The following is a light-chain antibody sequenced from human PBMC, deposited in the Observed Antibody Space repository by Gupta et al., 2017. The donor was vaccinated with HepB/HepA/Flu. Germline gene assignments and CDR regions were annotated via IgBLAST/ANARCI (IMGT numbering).Light chain of an antibody. CDR2: RAC. V-gene: IGKV1-5*03. CDR3: QQEKSGAT. CDR1: QSISTW. Sequence: DLPMPQSPSTLSASVGDRVIITCRTSQSISTWLAWYQQKPGKAPTLLSYRACTLESGVPSRFSGSGSGTESMLTIRSLQPDDVATYCWQQEKSGATFGHGTKVEIK. J-gene: IGKJ1*01.